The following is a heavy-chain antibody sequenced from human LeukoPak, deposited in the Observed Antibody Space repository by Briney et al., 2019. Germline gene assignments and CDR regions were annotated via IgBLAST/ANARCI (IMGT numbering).Heavy chain of an antibody. J-gene: IGHJ3*02. CDR1: GGTFSSYV. CDR2: IIPIFGTA. Sequence: SVKVSCKASGGTFSSYVISWVRQAPGQGLEWMGGIIPIFGTANYAQKFQGRVTITTDESTSTAYMELSSLRSEDTAVYYCASPIVATDDAFDIWGQGTMVTVSS. CDR3: ASPIVATDDAFDI. V-gene: IGHV1-69*05. D-gene: IGHD5-12*01.